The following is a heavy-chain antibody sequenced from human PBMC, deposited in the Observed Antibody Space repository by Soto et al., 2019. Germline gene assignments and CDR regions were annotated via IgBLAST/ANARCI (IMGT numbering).Heavy chain of an antibody. J-gene: IGHJ6*02. V-gene: IGHV1-46*01. D-gene: IGHD6-13*01. CDR1: GYTFTSYY. CDR2: INPSGGST. Sequence: ASVKVSCKASGYTFTSYYMHWVRQAPGQGLEWMGIINPSGGSTSYAQKFQGRVTMTRDTSTSTVYMELSSLRSEDTAVYYCASDSGYSSILEYYGMDVWGQGTTVTVSS. CDR3: ASDSGYSSILEYYGMDV.